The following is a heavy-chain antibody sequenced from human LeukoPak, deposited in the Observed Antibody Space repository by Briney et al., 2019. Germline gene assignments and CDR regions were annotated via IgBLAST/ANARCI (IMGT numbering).Heavy chain of an antibody. CDR3: ARGPTGYSSFRDYGMDV. D-gene: IGHD5-12*01. J-gene: IGHJ6*02. V-gene: IGHV4-34*01. Sequence: SETLSLTCAVYGGSFSGYYWSWIRQPPGKGLEWIGEINHSGSTNYNPSLKSRVTISVDTSKNQFSLKLSSVTAADTAVYYCARGPTGYSSFRDYGMDVWGQGTTVTVSS. CDR2: INHSGST. CDR1: GGSFSGYY.